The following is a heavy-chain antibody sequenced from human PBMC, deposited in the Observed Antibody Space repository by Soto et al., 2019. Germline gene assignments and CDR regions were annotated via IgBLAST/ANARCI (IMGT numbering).Heavy chain of an antibody. CDR2: IDPSDSYT. Sequence: EPLKICCKGSGYNFTSYWIYCWLQMPEKVLEWMGRIDPSDSYTNYSPSFQGHVTISADKTISTAYLQWSSLKASDTAMYYCARGRVAVAPLDYWGQGTLVTVSS. J-gene: IGHJ4*02. D-gene: IGHD6-19*01. CDR3: ARGRVAVAPLDY. CDR1: GYNFTSYW. V-gene: IGHV5-10-1*01.